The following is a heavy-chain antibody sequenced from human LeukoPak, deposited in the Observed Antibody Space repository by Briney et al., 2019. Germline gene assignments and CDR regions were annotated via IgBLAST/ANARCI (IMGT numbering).Heavy chain of an antibody. J-gene: IGHJ3*02. D-gene: IGHD5-18*01. V-gene: IGHV4-4*07. CDR3: ARVGIQLWPKGAFDI. Sequence: SETLSLTCTVSGGSISGYYWSWIRQPAGKGLEWIGRIYTSGSTNYNPSLKSRVTMSVDTSKNQFSLKLSSVTAADTAVYYCARVGIQLWPKGAFDIWGQGTMVTVSS. CDR1: GGSISGYY. CDR2: IYTSGST.